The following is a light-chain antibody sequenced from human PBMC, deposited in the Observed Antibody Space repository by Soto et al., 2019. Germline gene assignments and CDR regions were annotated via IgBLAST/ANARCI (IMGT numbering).Light chain of an antibody. CDR3: SSKTSSGTLYV. J-gene: IGLJ1*01. V-gene: IGLV2-14*01. Sequence: QSVLTQPASVSGSPGQSITISCTGTSSDVGGYNYVSRYQQHPGKAPKLMIYEVAYRPSGVSNRFSGAKSGNTASVTVSGLRAEDEADYYCSSKTSSGTLYVFGTGTKVTVL. CDR2: EVA. CDR1: SSDVGGYNY.